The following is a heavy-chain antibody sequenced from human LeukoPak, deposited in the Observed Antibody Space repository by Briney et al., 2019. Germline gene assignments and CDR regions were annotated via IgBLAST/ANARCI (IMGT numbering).Heavy chain of an antibody. D-gene: IGHD5-12*01. CDR1: GYSISGGYY. J-gene: IGHJ5*02. CDR2: IYQSGST. V-gene: IGHV4-38-2*01. CDR3: ARRGPYSGYDFSWFDP. Sequence: SETLSLTCAVSGYSISGGYYWGWIRQPPGKGLEWIGSIYQSGSTYYNPSLKSRVTISVDPSKNQFSLKLRSVTAADTAVYYCARRGPYSGYDFSWFDPWGQGTLVTVSS.